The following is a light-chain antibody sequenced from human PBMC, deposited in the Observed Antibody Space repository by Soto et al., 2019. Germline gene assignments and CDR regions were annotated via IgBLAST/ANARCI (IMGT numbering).Light chain of an antibody. CDR2: AAS. J-gene: IGKJ5*01. V-gene: IGKV1-9*01. CDR1: QGISRY. Sequence: DIQLTQSPSFLSASLGDRVTITCRASQGISRYLAWYQQKPGNVPKLLIYAASTLQSGVPSRFSGSGFGTQFTLTISSLQPEDFATYYCQQVNSYPITFGQGTRLEI. CDR3: QQVNSYPIT.